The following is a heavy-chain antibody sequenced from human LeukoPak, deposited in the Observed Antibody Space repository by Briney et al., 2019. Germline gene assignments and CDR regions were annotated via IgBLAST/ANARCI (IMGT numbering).Heavy chain of an antibody. D-gene: IGHD2-15*01. V-gene: IGHV4-34*01. CDR1: GGSFSGYY. CDR3: ARSVEGYCSGGSCYSYYYMDV. CDR2: INHSGST. J-gene: IGHJ6*03. Sequence: SETLSLTCAVYGGSFSGYYWSWIRQPPGKGLEWIGEINHSGSTNYNPSLKSRVTISVDTSKNQFSLKLSSVTAADTAVYYCARSVEGYCSGGSCYSYYYMDVWGKGTTVTVSS.